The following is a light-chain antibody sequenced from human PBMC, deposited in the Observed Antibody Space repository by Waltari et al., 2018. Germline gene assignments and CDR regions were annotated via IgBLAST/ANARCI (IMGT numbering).Light chain of an antibody. V-gene: IGKV2-28*01. CDR2: LGS. CDR3: MRPLQTPLT. Sequence: DIVLTQSPLSLSVTPGEPASIPCRSRQSLLHSGGYIYLDWYLQKPGQSPQLLIYLGSNRASGVPDRFSGSRAGTVFTLKISRVEADDIGVYYCMRPLQTPLTFDQGTKLEIK. J-gene: IGKJ2*01. CDR1: QSLLHSGGYIY.